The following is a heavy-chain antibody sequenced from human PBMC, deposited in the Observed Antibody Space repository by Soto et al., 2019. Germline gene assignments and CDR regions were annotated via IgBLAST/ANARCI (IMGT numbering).Heavy chain of an antibody. J-gene: IGHJ3*01. CDR3: ATCFYDCSGYRSDAFDF. V-gene: IGHV1-24*01. D-gene: IGHD3-22*01. CDR2: FDPEDGET. CDR1: GYTLTELS. Sequence: ASVKVSCKVSGYTLTELSMHWVRQAPGKGLEWMGGFDPEDGETIYAQKFQGRVTMTEDTSTDTAYMELSSLRSEDTAVYYCATCFYDCSGYRSDAFDFWGQGTMVPVSS.